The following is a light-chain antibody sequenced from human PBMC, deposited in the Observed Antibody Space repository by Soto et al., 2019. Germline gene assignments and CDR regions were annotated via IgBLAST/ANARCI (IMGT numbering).Light chain of an antibody. Sequence: EIVLTQSPGTLSLSPGEGATLSCRASQSVRNNYLAWYQQKPGQAPRLVLSGASSRATAISDRFSGSGSGTDFTLTIRRLEAEDFGVYYCQQYGSSPLTFGGGTKVEIK. CDR2: GAS. CDR3: QQYGSSPLT. CDR1: QSVRNNY. V-gene: IGKV3-20*01. J-gene: IGKJ4*01.